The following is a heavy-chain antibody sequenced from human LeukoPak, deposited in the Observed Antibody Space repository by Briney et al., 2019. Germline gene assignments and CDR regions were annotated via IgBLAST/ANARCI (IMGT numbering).Heavy chain of an antibody. Sequence: RASETLSLTCTVSGYSISSGYYWGWIRQPPGKGLEWIGSIYHSGSTYYNPSLKSRVTISVDTSKNQFSLKLSSVTAADTAVYYCARGGEWLSPYFDYWGQGTLVTVSS. V-gene: IGHV4-38-2*02. CDR1: GYSISSGYY. J-gene: IGHJ4*02. D-gene: IGHD3-3*01. CDR3: ARGGEWLSPYFDY. CDR2: IYHSGST.